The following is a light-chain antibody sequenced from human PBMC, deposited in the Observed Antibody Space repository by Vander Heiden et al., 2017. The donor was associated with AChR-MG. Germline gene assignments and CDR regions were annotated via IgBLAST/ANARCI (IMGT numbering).Light chain of an antibody. CDR3: QQHAHSPLT. J-gene: IGKJ4*01. Sequence: ELVLTQSPATLSLSPGERATLSCGASQSVTKNYLAWYQQKPGLAPRLLIYDASIRATGIPDRFSGSGSGTDFKLTISRLESEDFAVYYCQQHAHSPLTFGGGTKVEI. CDR2: DAS. CDR1: QSVTKNY. V-gene: IGKV3D-20*01.